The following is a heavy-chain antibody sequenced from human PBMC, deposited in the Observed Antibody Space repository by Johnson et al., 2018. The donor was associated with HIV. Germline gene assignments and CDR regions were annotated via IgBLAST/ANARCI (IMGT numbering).Heavy chain of an antibody. Sequence: EVQLVESGGGLVQPGGSLRLSCAASGFTFSSYWMHWVRQAPGKGLEWVSGIDWNGGSSGYADSVKGRFSISRDNGKNSLYLQMNSLRAEDTALYYCARGAYSSSWHASDAFDIWGQGTMVTVSS. V-gene: IGHV3-20*04. CDR3: ARGAYSSSWHASDAFDI. CDR1: GFTFSSYW. J-gene: IGHJ3*02. CDR2: IDWNGGSS. D-gene: IGHD6-13*01.